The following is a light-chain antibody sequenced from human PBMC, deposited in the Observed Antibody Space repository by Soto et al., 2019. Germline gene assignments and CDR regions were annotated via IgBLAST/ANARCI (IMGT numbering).Light chain of an antibody. Sequence: DIVMPQFPDSLAVSLGERATINCKSSQSVLYSSNNKNYLAWYQQKPGQPPKLLIYWASTRESGVPDRFSGSGSGTDFTLTISSLQAEDVAVYYCQQYYSTPTWTFGQGTKVDI. CDR2: WAS. CDR3: QQYYSTPTWT. CDR1: QSVLYSSNNKNY. V-gene: IGKV4-1*01. J-gene: IGKJ1*01.